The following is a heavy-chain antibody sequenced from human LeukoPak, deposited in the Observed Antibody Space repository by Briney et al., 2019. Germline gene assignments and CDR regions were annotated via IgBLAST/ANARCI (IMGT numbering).Heavy chain of an antibody. CDR3: ARGKTTVTTWFDP. CDR2: ISSSSSYI. V-gene: IGHV3-21*01. J-gene: IGHJ5*02. D-gene: IGHD4-17*01. Sequence: GGSLRLSCAASGFTFSSYGMNWVRQAQGKGLEWVSSISSSSSYIYYADSVKGRFTISRDNAKNSLYLQMNSLRAEDTAVYYCARGKTTVTTWFDPWGQGTLVTVSS. CDR1: GFTFSSYG.